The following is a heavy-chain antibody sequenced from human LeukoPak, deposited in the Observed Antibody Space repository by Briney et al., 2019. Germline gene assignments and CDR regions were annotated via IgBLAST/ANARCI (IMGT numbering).Heavy chain of an antibody. V-gene: IGHV3-53*01. CDR2: LYSGGAT. CDR3: TKLKGWYGEGFFDY. D-gene: IGHD6-19*01. CDR1: GYTVSSNY. J-gene: IGHJ4*02. Sequence: GGSLRLSCAASGYTVSSNYMSWVRQPAGKGLEWVSVLYSGGATFYADSVKGRFTISRDTSKNTLYLQMNDLRADDTAVYYCTKLKGWYGEGFFDYWGQGTLVTVSS.